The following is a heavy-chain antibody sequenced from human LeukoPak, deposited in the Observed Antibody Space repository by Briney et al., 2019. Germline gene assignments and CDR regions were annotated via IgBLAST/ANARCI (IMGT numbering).Heavy chain of an antibody. D-gene: IGHD6-13*01. CDR2: IGSSSTTI. CDR3: AKACPSSWYADYYYYMDV. Sequence: GGSLRLSCAASGLTFSSYSMNWVRQAPGKGLEWVSYIGSSSTTIYYADSVKGRFTISRDNAKNSLYLQMNSLRAEDTAVYYCAKACPSSWYADYYYYMDVWGKGTTVTVSS. V-gene: IGHV3-48*01. J-gene: IGHJ6*03. CDR1: GLTFSSYS.